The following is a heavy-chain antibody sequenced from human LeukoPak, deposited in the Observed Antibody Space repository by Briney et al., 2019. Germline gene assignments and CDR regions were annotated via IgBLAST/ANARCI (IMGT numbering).Heavy chain of an antibody. CDR1: GGSFTSYY. V-gene: IGHV4-34*01. J-gene: IGHJ5*02. D-gene: IGHD3-10*01. CDR3: ARSRPVSGSFRFDP. Sequence: SETLSLTCGVHGGSFTSYYWSWIRQPPGKGLEWIGEINHSGSTLYNPSLKSRVTMSVDTSKNQFSLKLTSVTAADTAVYYCARSRPVSGSFRFDPWGQGTLVTVSS. CDR2: INHSGST.